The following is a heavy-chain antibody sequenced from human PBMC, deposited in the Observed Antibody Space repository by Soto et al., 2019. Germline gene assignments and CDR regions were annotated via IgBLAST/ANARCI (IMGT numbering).Heavy chain of an antibody. CDR2: ISYDGSNK. D-gene: IGHD5-18*01. Sequence: GGSLRLSCAASGFTFSSYAMHWVRQAPGKGLEWVAVISYDGSNKYYADSVKGRFTISRDNSKNTLYLQMNSLRAEDTAVYYCARGGGSRGYSYGYFHYFDYWGQGTLVTVSS. CDR1: GFTFSSYA. V-gene: IGHV3-30-3*01. CDR3: ARGGGSRGYSYGYFHYFDY. J-gene: IGHJ4*02.